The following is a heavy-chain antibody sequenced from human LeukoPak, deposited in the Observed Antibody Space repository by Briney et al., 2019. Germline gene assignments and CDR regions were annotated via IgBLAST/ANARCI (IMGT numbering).Heavy chain of an antibody. CDR3: AREDGGKADI. CDR1: GFTFSRYS. V-gene: IGHV3-48*02. D-gene: IGHD4-23*01. Sequence: GGSLRLSCAASGFTFSRYSMNWVRKAPGKWLQWVSYISSSNNTIDYADSVKGRFSVSRDNAKNSLYLQMKSLRDEDTAVYYCAREDGGKADIWGQGTMVTVSS. CDR2: ISSSNNTI. J-gene: IGHJ3*02.